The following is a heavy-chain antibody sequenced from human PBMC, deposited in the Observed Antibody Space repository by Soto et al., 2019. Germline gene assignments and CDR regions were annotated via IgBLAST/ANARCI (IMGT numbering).Heavy chain of an antibody. V-gene: IGHV4-31*02. Sequence: SETLSLTCTVSGGSISSGGYYWSWIRQHPGKGLEWIGYIYYSGSTYYNPSLKSRATISVDTSKNQFSLKLSSVTAADTAVYYCARGDVYYYDSSGYGYDAFDIWGQGTMVTVSS. D-gene: IGHD3-22*01. CDR3: ARGDVYYYDSSGYGYDAFDI. CDR1: GGSISSGGYY. J-gene: IGHJ3*02. CDR2: IYYSGST.